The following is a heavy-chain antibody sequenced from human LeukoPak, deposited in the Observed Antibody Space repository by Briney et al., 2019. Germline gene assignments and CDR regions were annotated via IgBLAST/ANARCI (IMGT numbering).Heavy chain of an antibody. CDR3: AREWELRRYFDY. J-gene: IGHJ4*02. D-gene: IGHD1-26*01. V-gene: IGHV4-4*09. CDR1: GASISKSY. CDR2: TFNSGST. Sequence: SETLSLTCTVSGASISKSYWSWIRQPPGKELEWIGCTFNSGSTRYNPSLKSRVTISVDTSKNQYSLKLSSVTAADTAVYYCAREWELRRYFDYWGQGTLVTVSS.